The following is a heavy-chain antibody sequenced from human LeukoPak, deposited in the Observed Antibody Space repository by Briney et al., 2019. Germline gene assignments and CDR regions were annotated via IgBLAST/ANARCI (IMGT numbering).Heavy chain of an antibody. CDR1: GVTFCTYG. J-gene: IGHJ6*03. D-gene: IGHD4/OR15-4a*01. V-gene: IGHV3-30*02. CDR2: IRFDGGDK. CDR3: AKVLPLTFYYMDV. Sequence: GGSLRLSCVASGVTFCTYGLHWGRQAPGKGLEWVAFIRFDGGDKYYADSVKGRFTVSRDNSKNTLYLQMNSLRIEDTAMYYCAKVLPLTFYYMDVWGKGTTVTVSS.